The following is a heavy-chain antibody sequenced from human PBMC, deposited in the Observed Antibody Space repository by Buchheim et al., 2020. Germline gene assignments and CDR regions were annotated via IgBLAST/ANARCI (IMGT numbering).Heavy chain of an antibody. CDR3: ATAPGFYDSAPFDF. Sequence: EVQLVESGGGLVNPGGSLRLSCAVSGFTFSSAWMSWVRQSPGKGLEWVGLIKSKTDGGTTDYAAPVTGRFTISSDDSEHTLYLQMSNLKTEDTAVYYCATAPGFYDSAPFDFWGQGT. J-gene: IGHJ4*02. D-gene: IGHD3-22*01. CDR1: GFTFSSAW. V-gene: IGHV3-15*01. CDR2: IKSKTDGGTT.